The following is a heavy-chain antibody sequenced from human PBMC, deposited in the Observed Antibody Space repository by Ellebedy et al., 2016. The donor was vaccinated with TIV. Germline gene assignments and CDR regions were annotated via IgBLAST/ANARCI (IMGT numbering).Heavy chain of an antibody. Sequence: GESLKISCTASGFPFSNYGMNWVRQAPGKGLEWVADISAGATSIYYGDSVRGRFTVSRDNAKNSLSLQMNSLRVEDTAVYYCARDHIPVVVPAAIAFDPWGQGTLVTVSS. J-gene: IGHJ5*02. D-gene: IGHD2-2*02. CDR3: ARDHIPVVVPAAIAFDP. CDR1: GFPFSNYG. V-gene: IGHV3-48*01. CDR2: ISAGATSI.